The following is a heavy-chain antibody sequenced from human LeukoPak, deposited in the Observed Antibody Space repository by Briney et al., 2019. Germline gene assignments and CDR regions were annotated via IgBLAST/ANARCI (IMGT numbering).Heavy chain of an antibody. V-gene: IGHV3-23*01. CDR3: AKGLGNMVRGVITAYFDY. CDR2: ISGSGGST. Sequence: GGSLRLSCAASGFTFRSNTMSWVRQAPGKGLEWVSAISGSGGSTYYPDSVKVRFTISRDNSKNTLYLQMNRLRAEDTAVYYCAKGLGNMVRGVITAYFDYWGQGTLVTVSS. J-gene: IGHJ4*02. CDR1: GFTFRSNT. D-gene: IGHD3-10*01.